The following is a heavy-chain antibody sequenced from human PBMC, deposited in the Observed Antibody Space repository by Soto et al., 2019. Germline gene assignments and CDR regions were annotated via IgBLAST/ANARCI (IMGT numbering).Heavy chain of an antibody. CDR3: AKGPTVFGAVISFDYYYGMYV. CDR1: GFTFSTSA. Sequence: GGSLRLSCTASGFTFSTSAMSWVRQAPGRGLEWVSGISGSGAGTYYADSVKGRFTVSRDNSKNTLYLQMSGLRAEDAAVYYCAKGPTVFGAVISFDYYYGMYVWGQGTPVTVSS. J-gene: IGHJ6*02. D-gene: IGHD3-3*01. CDR2: ISGSGAGT. V-gene: IGHV3-23*01.